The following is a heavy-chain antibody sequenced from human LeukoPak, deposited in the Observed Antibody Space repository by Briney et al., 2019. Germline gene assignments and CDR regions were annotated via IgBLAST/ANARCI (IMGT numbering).Heavy chain of an antibody. CDR3: AKGLLRGGDYSYFHYYALDV. CDR2: ISWNSGGI. J-gene: IGHJ6*02. V-gene: IGHV3-9*01. D-gene: IGHD4-17*01. CDR1: GFTFDNYA. Sequence: GGSLRLSCAASGFTFDNYATHWVRQAPGKGLEWVSGISWNSGGIGYADSVKGRFTISRDNAKNSLYLQMNSLRAEDTALYYCAKGLLRGGDYSYFHYYALDVWGQGTTVTVSS.